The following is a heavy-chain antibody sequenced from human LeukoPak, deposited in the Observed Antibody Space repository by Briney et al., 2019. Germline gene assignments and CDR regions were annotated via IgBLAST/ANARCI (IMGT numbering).Heavy chain of an antibody. V-gene: IGHV4-59*13. Sequence: SETLSLTCTVSAGSTSSYYWSWIRQSQGKGLEWIGYIHYSGSTNYNPSLKSRVTISVDTSKNQFSLKLRSVTAADTAVYYCARDVYYGSGGYGMDVWGQGTTATVSS. CDR1: AGSTSSYY. J-gene: IGHJ6*02. CDR3: ARDVYYGSGGYGMDV. D-gene: IGHD3-10*01. CDR2: IHYSGST.